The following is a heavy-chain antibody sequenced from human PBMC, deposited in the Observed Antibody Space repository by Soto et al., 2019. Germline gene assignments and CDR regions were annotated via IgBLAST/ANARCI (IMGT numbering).Heavy chain of an antibody. CDR3: ARVVVVAASPRPSHMDV. CDR2: INHSGST. J-gene: IGHJ6*03. D-gene: IGHD2-15*01. Sequence: PSETLSLTCAVYGGSFSGYYWSWIRQPPGKGLEWIGEINHSGSTNYNPSLKSRVTISVDTSKNQFSLKLSSVTAADTAVYYCARVVVVAASPRPSHMDVRGKGTTVTVSS. V-gene: IGHV4-34*01. CDR1: GGSFSGYY.